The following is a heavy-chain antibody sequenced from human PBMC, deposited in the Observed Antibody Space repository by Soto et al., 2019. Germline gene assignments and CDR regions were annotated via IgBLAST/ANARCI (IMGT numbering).Heavy chain of an antibody. CDR2: IYYSGST. CDR1: GGSISSGGYY. CDR3: ARSRHSYGPNPLLY. J-gene: IGHJ4*02. V-gene: IGHV4-31*03. D-gene: IGHD5-18*01. Sequence: QVQLQESGPGLVKPSQTLSLTCTVSGGSISSGGYYWSWIRQHPGKGLEWIGYIYYSGSTYYNPSLKSRVTISVDTSKNQFSLKLSSVTAADTAVHYCARSRHSYGPNPLLYWGQGTLVTVSS.